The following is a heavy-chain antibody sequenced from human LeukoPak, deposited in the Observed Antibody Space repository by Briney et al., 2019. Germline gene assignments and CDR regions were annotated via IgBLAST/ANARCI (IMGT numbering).Heavy chain of an antibody. J-gene: IGHJ4*02. CDR3: AKGEKVVPQY. V-gene: IGHV1-2*06. CDR2: INPNNGDT. D-gene: IGHD2-15*01. Sequence: ASVKVSCKGSGYIFTGYYIHWVRQAPGQGPEWMGRINPNNGDTNYAQKFQGRVTMTRDTSISTAYMELNSLRSDDTAVYYCAKGEKVVPQYWGQGTLVTVSS. CDR1: GYIFTGYY.